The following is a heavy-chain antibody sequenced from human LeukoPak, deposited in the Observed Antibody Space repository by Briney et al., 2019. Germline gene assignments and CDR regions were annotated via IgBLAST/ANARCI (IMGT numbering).Heavy chain of an antibody. D-gene: IGHD6-6*01. CDR3: AGDHSSSGEGNWFDP. CDR1: GGTFSSYA. Sequence: SVKVSCKASGGTFSSYAISWVRQAPGQGLEWMGRIIPIFGTANYAQKFQGRVTITTDESTSTAYMELSSLRSEDTAVYYCAGDHSSSGEGNWFDPWGQGTLVTVSS. CDR2: IIPIFGTA. V-gene: IGHV1-69*05. J-gene: IGHJ5*02.